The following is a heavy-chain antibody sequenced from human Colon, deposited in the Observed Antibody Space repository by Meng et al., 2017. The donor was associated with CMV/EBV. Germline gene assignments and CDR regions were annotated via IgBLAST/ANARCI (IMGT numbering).Heavy chain of an antibody. CDR3: AKDRAYCGSFSCSPNYFDG. CDR2: INGVGDTT. J-gene: IGHJ4*02. D-gene: IGHD2-21*01. V-gene: IGHV3-23*01. Sequence: GGSLRLSCAASGFTFTRNSMSWVRQAPGKGLEWVSGINGVGDTTYYADSVKGRFTISRDNSKNTLYLRMIDLRVEDTAMYYCAKDRAYCGSFSCSPNYFDGWGQG. CDR1: GFTFTRNS.